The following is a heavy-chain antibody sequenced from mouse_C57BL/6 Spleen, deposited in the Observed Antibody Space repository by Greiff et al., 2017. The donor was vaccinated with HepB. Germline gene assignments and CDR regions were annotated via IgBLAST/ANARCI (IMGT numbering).Heavy chain of an antibody. CDR1: GYTFTSYW. V-gene: IGHV1-72*01. CDR2: IDPNSGGT. J-gene: IGHJ4*01. Sequence: QVQLQQPGAELVKPGASVKLSCKASGYTFTSYWMHWVKQRPGRGLEWIGRIDPNSGGTKYNEKFKSKATLTVDKPSSTAYMQLSSLTSEDSAVYDCAREGEAVGSGYVYYYAMDYWGQGTSVTVSS. D-gene: IGHD3-2*02. CDR3: AREGEAVGSGYVYYYAMDY.